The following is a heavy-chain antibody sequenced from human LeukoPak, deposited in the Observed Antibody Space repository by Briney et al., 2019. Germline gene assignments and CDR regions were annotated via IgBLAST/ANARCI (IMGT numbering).Heavy chain of an antibody. CDR1: GFTFSSYE. Sequence: PGGSLRLSCAASGFTFSSYEMNWVRQAPGKGLEWVSYISSSGSTIYYADSVKGRFTISRDNAKNSLYLQMNSLRAEDTAVYYCAKDDSSSWYGVFDPWGQGTLVTVSP. V-gene: IGHV3-48*03. D-gene: IGHD6-13*01. J-gene: IGHJ5*02. CDR3: AKDDSSSWYGVFDP. CDR2: ISSSGSTI.